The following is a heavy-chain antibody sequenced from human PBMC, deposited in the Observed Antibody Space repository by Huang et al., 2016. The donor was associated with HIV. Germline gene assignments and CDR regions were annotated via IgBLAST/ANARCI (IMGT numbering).Heavy chain of an antibody. V-gene: IGHV4-59*02. D-gene: IGHD6-19*01. CDR3: VRDQGRLAVGGIDNWFDP. J-gene: IGHJ5*02. Sequence: VRLQESGPGLVKPSETLSLSCTVSGDSVSSHYWGWIRHPPGKGLERIGTVYDSGTTKYNPRLKSRITISVDTSKNGFSLNITSVSAADTAMYFCVRDQGRLAVGGIDNWFDPWGQGALVTVSS. CDR2: VYDSGTT. CDR1: GDSVSSHY.